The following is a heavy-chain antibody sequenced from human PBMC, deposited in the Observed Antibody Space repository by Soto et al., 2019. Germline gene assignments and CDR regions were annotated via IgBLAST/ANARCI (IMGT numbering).Heavy chain of an antibody. CDR3: ARGIAAAGNFYY. D-gene: IGHD6-13*01. V-gene: IGHV1-2*02. J-gene: IGHJ4*02. CDR1: ADTFTGYY. Sequence: GASVKVSCKAPADTFTGYYMHWVRQAPGQGLEWMGWINPNSGGTNYAQKFQGRVTMTRDTSISTAYMELSRLRSDDTAVYYCARGIAAAGNFYYWGQGTLVTVSS. CDR2: INPNSGGT.